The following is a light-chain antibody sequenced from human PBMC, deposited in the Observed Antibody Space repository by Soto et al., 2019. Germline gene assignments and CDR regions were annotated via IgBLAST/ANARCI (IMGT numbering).Light chain of an antibody. CDR3: QQYGSSPFT. CDR1: QSVTINY. CDR2: GVS. Sequence: ENVLTQSPGTLPLSPGERATLSCRASQSVTINYLAWYQQKPGQAPRLLIYGVSTRATGIPNRFSGSGSGTDFTLTISRLEPEDFAVYYCQQYGSSPFTFGPGTKVDIK. J-gene: IGKJ3*01. V-gene: IGKV3-20*01.